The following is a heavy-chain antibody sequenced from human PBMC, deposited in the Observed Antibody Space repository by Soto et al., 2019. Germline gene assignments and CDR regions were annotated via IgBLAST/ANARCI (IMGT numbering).Heavy chain of an antibody. CDR2: IKQDGSEK. Sequence: GGSLRLSCAASGFTFSSYWMSWVRQAPGKGLEWAANIKQDGSEKYYVDSVKGRFTISRDNAKNSLYLQMNSLRAEDTAVYYCARERGRYGPIDAFDIWGQGTMVTVSS. D-gene: IGHD5-18*01. CDR1: GFTFSSYW. V-gene: IGHV3-7*01. CDR3: ARERGRYGPIDAFDI. J-gene: IGHJ3*02.